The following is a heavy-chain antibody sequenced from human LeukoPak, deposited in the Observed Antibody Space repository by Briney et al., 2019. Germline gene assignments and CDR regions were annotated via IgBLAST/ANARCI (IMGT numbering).Heavy chain of an antibody. CDR1: GGPISSYY. V-gene: IGHV4-59*01. Sequence: SETLSLTCTVSGGPISSYYWTWIRQPPGKGLEWIGYIYDGGSTNYNPSLRSRVTISGDTSKNQFSLKLTSVTAADTAVYYCARVGSSGYYYKIDYWGQGTLVTVSS. D-gene: IGHD3-22*01. J-gene: IGHJ4*02. CDR3: ARVGSSGYYYKIDY. CDR2: IYDGGST.